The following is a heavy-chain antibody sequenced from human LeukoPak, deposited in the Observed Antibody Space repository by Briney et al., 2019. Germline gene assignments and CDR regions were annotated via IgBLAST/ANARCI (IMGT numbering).Heavy chain of an antibody. Sequence: EASVKVSCKASGYTFTSYGISWVRQAPGQGLEWMGWISAYNDNTNYAQKLQGRVTMTTDTSTSTDYMELRSLRSDDTAVYYCAREPPLYTAYAPTDDNYWGQGTLVTVSS. CDR2: ISAYNDNT. CDR3: AREPPLYTAYAPTDDNY. CDR1: GYTFTSYG. J-gene: IGHJ4*02. V-gene: IGHV1-18*01. D-gene: IGHD3-16*01.